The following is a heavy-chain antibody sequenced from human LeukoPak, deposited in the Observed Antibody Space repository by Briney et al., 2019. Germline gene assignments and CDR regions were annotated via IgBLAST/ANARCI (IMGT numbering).Heavy chain of an antibody. J-gene: IGHJ4*02. Sequence: GGSLRLSCAASGFTVSSNYMSWVRQAPGKGLEWVSGINWNGGSTGYAEFVKGRFTISRDDAKNSLYLQMNSLRAEDTALYYCAREKSSDYSYYFDYWGQGTLVTVSS. CDR3: AREKSSDYSYYFDY. CDR1: GFTVSSNY. D-gene: IGHD3-22*01. CDR2: INWNGGST. V-gene: IGHV3-20*04.